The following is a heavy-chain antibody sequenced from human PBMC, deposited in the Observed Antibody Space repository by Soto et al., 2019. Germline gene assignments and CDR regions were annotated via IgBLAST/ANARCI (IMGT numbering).Heavy chain of an antibody. CDR2: ISYDGSNK. CDR3: ATYCSSTSCYDPSMDV. Sequence: QVQLVESGGGVVQPGRSLRLSCAASGFTFSSYGMHWVRQAPGKGLEWVAVISYDGSNKYYADSVKGRFTISRDNSKNTLYLQMNSLRAEDTAVYYCATYCSSTSCYDPSMDVWGQGTTVTVSS. D-gene: IGHD2-2*01. J-gene: IGHJ6*02. CDR1: GFTFSSYG. V-gene: IGHV3-30*03.